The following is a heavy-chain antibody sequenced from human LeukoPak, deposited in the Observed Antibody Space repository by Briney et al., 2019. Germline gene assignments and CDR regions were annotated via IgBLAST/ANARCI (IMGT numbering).Heavy chain of an antibody. V-gene: IGHV3-53*04. J-gene: IGHJ3*01. Sequence: GGSLRLSCAASGISVSNDYMSWVRQAPGKGLEWVSAIYADGYTRDAASVKGRFSISRHNSKNTVYLQMDNLRPEDTAVYYCAKDRRGEKDFDVWGPGTMVTVSS. CDR1: GISVSNDY. CDR2: IYADGYT. CDR3: AKDRRGEKDFDV.